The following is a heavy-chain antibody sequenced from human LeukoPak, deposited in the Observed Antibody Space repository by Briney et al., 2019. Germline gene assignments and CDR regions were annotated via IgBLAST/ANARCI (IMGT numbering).Heavy chain of an antibody. CDR3: ASTSGWYEPIDY. J-gene: IGHJ4*02. CDR2: IWYDGSNK. Sequence: GMSLRLSCAASGFTFNTYGMHWVRQTPGKGLEWVAVIWYDGSNKYYADSVKGRFTISRDNSKNTLYLQMNSLRAEDTAVYYCASTSGWYEPIDYWGQGTLVTVSS. V-gene: IGHV3-33*01. CDR1: GFTFNTYG. D-gene: IGHD6-19*01.